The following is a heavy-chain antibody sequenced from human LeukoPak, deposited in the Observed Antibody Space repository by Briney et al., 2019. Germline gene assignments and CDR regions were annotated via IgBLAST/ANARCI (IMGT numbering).Heavy chain of an antibody. V-gene: IGHV3-21*01. CDR2: ISSSSSYI. J-gene: IGHJ4*02. D-gene: IGHD4-11*01. CDR1: GFTFSSYE. CDR3: ARQYSNYFDY. Sequence: GGSLRLSCATSGFTFSSYEMNWVRQAPGKGLEWVSSISSSSSYIYYADSVKGRFTISRDNAKNSLYLQMNSLRAEDTAVYYCARQYSNYFDYWGQGTLVTVSS.